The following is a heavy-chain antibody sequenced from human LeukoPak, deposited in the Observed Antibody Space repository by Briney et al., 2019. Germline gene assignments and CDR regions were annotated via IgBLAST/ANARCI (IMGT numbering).Heavy chain of an antibody. J-gene: IGHJ4*02. CDR3: ARVIGLLPAATTPYYFDC. D-gene: IGHD2-2*01. CDR2: INHSGST. Sequence: SETLSLTCAVYGGSFSGYYWSWIRQPPGKGLEWIGEINHSGSTNYNPSLKSRVTISVDTSKNQFSLKLSSVTAADTAVYYCARVIGLLPAATTPYYFDCWGQGTLVTVSS. V-gene: IGHV4-34*01. CDR1: GGSFSGYY.